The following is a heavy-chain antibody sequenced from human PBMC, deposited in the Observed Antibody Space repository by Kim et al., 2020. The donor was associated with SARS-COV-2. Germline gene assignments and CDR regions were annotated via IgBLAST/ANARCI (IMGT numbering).Heavy chain of an antibody. J-gene: IGHJ4*02. D-gene: IGHD3-9*01. V-gene: IGHV6-1*01. Sequence: SQTLSLTCAISGDSVSRNSAAWNWIRQSPSRGLEWLGRTCYRSKWYNDYAVSVKSRITINPDTSKNQFSLQLNSVTPEDTAVYYCARGHYDILTGYFFLFDYWGQETLVTVSS. CDR3: ARGHYDILTGYFFLFDY. CDR2: TCYRSKWYN. CDR1: GDSVSRNSAA.